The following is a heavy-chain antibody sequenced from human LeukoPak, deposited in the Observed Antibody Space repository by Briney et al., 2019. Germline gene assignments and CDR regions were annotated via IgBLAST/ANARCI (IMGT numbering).Heavy chain of an antibody. V-gene: IGHV3-23*01. Sequence: GGSLRLSCAASGFTFSSYAMSWVRQAPGKGLEWVSTISGSGGSTYCADSVKGRFTISRDTSKSTVSLQMNSLRAEDTAVYYCAKMRDGVTRPPDYRGLGTLVTVSS. D-gene: IGHD4-11*01. CDR2: ISGSGGST. CDR1: GFTFSSYA. CDR3: AKMRDGVTRPPDY. J-gene: IGHJ4*02.